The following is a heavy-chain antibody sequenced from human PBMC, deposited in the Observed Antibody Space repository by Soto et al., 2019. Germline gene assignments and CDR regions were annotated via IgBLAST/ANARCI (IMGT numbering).Heavy chain of an antibody. Sequence: ASVKVSCKASGYTFTSYGISWVRQAPGQGLEWMGWISAYNGNTNYAQKLQGRVTMTTDTSTSTAYMELRSLRSDDTAVYYCARDMYYDFWSGYPSAFDIWGQGTMVTVS. V-gene: IGHV1-18*01. D-gene: IGHD3-3*01. CDR3: ARDMYYDFWSGYPSAFDI. CDR1: GYTFTSYG. J-gene: IGHJ3*02. CDR2: ISAYNGNT.